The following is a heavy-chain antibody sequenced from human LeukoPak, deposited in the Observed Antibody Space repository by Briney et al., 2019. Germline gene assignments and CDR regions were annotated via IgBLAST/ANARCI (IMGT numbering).Heavy chain of an antibody. CDR3: ARGGDYGDLRYFDY. CDR1: GGSIGSGDYY. V-gene: IGHV4-61*08. J-gene: IGHJ4*02. Sequence: SETLSLTCTASGGSIGSGDYYWSWIRQPPGKGLEWIGYIYYRGSTNYNPSLKSRVSISVDTSKNQFSLRLNSATAADTAVYYCARGGDYGDLRYFDYWGQGTLVTVSS. D-gene: IGHD4-17*01. CDR2: IYYRGST.